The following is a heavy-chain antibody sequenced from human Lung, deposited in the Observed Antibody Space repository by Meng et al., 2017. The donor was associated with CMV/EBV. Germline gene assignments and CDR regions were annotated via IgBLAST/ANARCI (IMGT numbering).Heavy chain of an antibody. CDR1: GFSLRTSGVG. CDR2: IYWDDDK. J-gene: IGHJ4*02. CDR3: AHRHQLRDFDY. D-gene: IGHD4-17*01. V-gene: IGHV2-5*02. Sequence: QITLKESGPTLVKPTQTLTLTCTFSGFSLRTSGVGVGWIRQPPGKALEWLALIYWDDDKRYSPSLKNRLTITKDTSKNQVVLTLTNIDPVDTATYYCAHRHQLRDFDYWGQGTLVTVSS.